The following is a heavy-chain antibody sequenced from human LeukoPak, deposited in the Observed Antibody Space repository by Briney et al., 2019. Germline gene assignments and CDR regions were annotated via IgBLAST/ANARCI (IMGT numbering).Heavy chain of an antibody. CDR1: GYNFRNYD. Sequence: ASVTVSCKASGYNFRNYDINWVRQATGQGLEWVGWVNPNSGNTGYAEKFQGRVTLTMYTSISTAYMEIGSLRSEDTAVYYCARAEVSSDSFYHHGMDVWGQGTTVTVSS. CDR3: ARAEVSSDSFYHHGMDV. V-gene: IGHV1-8*01. D-gene: IGHD2/OR15-2a*01. J-gene: IGHJ6*02. CDR2: VNPNSGNT.